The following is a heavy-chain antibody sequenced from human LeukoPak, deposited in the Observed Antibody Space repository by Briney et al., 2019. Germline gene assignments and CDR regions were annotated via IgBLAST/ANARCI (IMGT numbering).Heavy chain of an antibody. V-gene: IGHV3-30-3*01. CDR1: GFTFSRFA. CDR3: ARQPTGTIRDGVFDI. Sequence: GALRLSCIGSGFTFSRFAIHWGRQGPGRGVEGGAVISYDGSTKLYADSVKGRFTISRDNSKSTLYLQMNSLRDEDTAVYYCARQPTGTIRDGVFDIWGQGTMVTVSS. D-gene: IGHD1-7*01. CDR2: ISYDGSTK. J-gene: IGHJ3*02.